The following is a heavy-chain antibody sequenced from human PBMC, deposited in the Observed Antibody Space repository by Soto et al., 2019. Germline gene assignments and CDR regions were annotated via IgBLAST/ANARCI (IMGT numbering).Heavy chain of an antibody. J-gene: IGHJ5*02. D-gene: IGHD2-2*01. V-gene: IGHV4-30-2*01. Sequence: QLQLQESGSGLVKPSQTLSLTCAVSGGSISSGGYSWSWIRQPPGKGLEWIGYIYHSGSTYYNPSLKSRVTISVDRSKNQFSLKLSSVTAADTAVYCCARGLHAVVPAAPLLGWFDPWGQGTLVTVSS. CDR3: ARGLHAVVPAAPLLGWFDP. CDR1: GGSISSGGYS. CDR2: IYHSGST.